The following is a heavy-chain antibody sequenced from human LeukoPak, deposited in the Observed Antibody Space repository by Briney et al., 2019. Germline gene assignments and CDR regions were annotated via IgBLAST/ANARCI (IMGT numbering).Heavy chain of an antibody. V-gene: IGHV3-23*01. CDR1: GFTFSSYA. J-gene: IGHJ4*02. CDR3: AKDYHDSSGYFRVPHVFDY. CDR2: ISGSGGST. Sequence: PGGSLRLSCAASGFTFSSYAMSWVRQAPGKGLEWVSAISGSGGSTYYADSVKGRFTISRDNSENTLYLQMNSLRAEDTAVYYCAKDYHDSSGYFRVPHVFDYWGQGTPVTVSS. D-gene: IGHD3-22*01.